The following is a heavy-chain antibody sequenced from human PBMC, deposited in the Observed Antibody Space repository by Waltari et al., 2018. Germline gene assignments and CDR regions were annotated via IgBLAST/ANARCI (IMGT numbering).Heavy chain of an antibody. J-gene: IGHJ4*02. V-gene: IGHV3-74*01. D-gene: IGHD6-19*01. CDR1: GFSFSNYW. CDR2: INPDGSSI. Sequence: EVQLVESGGGLVQPGGSLRLSCAASGFSFSNYWIHWVRQAPGKGLEWVSRINPDGSSISHADSVRGRLTITRDNAKNTLYLQMNSLRVDDTAVYYCTRATAVSFDYWGLGTLVTVSS. CDR3: TRATAVSFDY.